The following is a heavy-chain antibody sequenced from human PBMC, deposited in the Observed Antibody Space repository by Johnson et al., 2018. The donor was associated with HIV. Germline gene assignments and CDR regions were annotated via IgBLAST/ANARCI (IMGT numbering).Heavy chain of an antibody. J-gene: IGHJ3*02. CDR2: IKQDGSEK. CDR1: GFTFSNFW. CDR3: ARPGTTLRKDAFDI. D-gene: IGHD1-7*01. Sequence: VQLVESGGGLVQPGRSLRLSCAASGFTFSNFWMHWVRQAPGKGLEWVANIKQDGSEKYYVDSVKGRFTISRDNAKNSLFLQMNSLRAEDTAVYYCARPGTTLRKDAFDIWGQGTMVTVSS. V-gene: IGHV3-7*01.